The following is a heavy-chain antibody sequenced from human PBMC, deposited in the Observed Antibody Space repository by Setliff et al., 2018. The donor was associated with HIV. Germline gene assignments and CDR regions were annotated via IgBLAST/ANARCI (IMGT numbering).Heavy chain of an antibody. V-gene: IGHV4-38-2*02. CDR2: IYHSGNT. D-gene: IGHD2-21*02. J-gene: IGHJ3*02. Sequence: PSETLSLTCTVSGYSISSGSYWGWIRQPPGKGLEWTGSIYHSGNTYYIPSLQSRVTISVDTSKNQFSLKLNSVTAADTAVYDCARGEACGGDCHYAFEMWGQGTMVTVSS. CDR1: GYSISSGSY. CDR3: ARGEACGGDCHYAFEM.